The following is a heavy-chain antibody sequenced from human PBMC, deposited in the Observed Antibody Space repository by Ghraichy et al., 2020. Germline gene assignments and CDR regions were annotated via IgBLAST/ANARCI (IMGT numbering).Heavy chain of an antibody. CDR2: IKQDGSEK. J-gene: IGHJ4*02. CDR1: GGSFSGYY. D-gene: IGHD6-13*01. V-gene: IGHV3-7*01. Sequence: ETLSLTCAVYGGSFSGYYWSWIRQAPGKGLEWVANIKQDGSEKYYVDSVKGRFTISRDNAKNSLYLQMNSLRAEDTAVYYCAREGGIAAAGLDYWGQGTLVTVSS. CDR3: AREGGIAAAGLDY.